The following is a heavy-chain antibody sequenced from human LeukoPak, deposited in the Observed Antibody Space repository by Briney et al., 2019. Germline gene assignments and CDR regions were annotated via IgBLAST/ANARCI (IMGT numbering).Heavy chain of an antibody. Sequence: SETLSLTCAVYGVSFSGYYWSWIRQPPGKGLEWIGEINHSGSTNYNPSLKSRVTISVDTSKNQFSLKLSSVTAADTAVYYCARGVHYYDSSGYYPLWGQGTLVTVSS. CDR1: GVSFSGYY. D-gene: IGHD3-22*01. J-gene: IGHJ4*02. CDR3: ARGVHYYDSSGYYPL. CDR2: INHSGST. V-gene: IGHV4-34*01.